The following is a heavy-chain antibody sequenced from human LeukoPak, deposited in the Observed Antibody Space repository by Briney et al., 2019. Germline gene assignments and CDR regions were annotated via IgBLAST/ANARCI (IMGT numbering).Heavy chain of an antibody. CDR3: AVYGDYASGGAFDI. CDR1: GGSISSSNW. J-gene: IGHJ3*02. CDR2: IYYSGST. V-gene: IGHV4-4*02. D-gene: IGHD4-17*01. Sequence: PSGTLSLTCAVSGGSISSSNWWSWVRQPPGKGLEWIGYIYYSGSTNYNPSLKSRVTISVDTSKNQFSLKLSSVTAADTAVYYCAVYGDYASGGAFDIWGQGTMVTVSS.